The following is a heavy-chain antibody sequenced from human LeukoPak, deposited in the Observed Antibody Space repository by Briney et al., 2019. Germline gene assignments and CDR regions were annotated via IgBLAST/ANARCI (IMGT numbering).Heavy chain of an antibody. D-gene: IGHD3-22*01. CDR3: ARDRTYYYDSSGPAPFDP. Sequence: GGSLRLSCAASAFTFSSYSMNWVRQAPGKGLEWVSSISSSSSYIYYADSVKGRFTISRDNAKNSLYLKMNSLRAEDTAVYYCARDRTYYYDSSGPAPFDPWGQGTLVTVSS. V-gene: IGHV3-21*01. J-gene: IGHJ5*02. CDR1: AFTFSSYS. CDR2: ISSSSSYI.